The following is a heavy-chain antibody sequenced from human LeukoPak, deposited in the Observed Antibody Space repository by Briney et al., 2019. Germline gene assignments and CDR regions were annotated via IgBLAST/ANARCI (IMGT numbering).Heavy chain of an antibody. CDR3: ARDPMADFDY. J-gene: IGHJ4*02. CDR1: GFTFSTYA. CDR2: ISSDGKSK. D-gene: IGHD2-8*01. V-gene: IGHV3-30*04. Sequence: GGSLRLSCAASGFTFSTYAFHWVRQAPGAGLEWVAVISSDGKSKIYADSVKGRFTISRDNSKNTLFLQMNSLRTEDTAVYYCARDPMADFDYWGQGALVTVSS.